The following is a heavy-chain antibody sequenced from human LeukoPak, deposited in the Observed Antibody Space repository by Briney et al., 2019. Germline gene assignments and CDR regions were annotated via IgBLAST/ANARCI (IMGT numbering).Heavy chain of an antibody. CDR2: ISGTGGAT. J-gene: IGHJ5*01. CDR1: GFSFGNYA. Sequence: QPGGSLRLSCVASGFSFGNYAMSWVRQAPGKGLQWVSQISGTGGATRYAGFARDRFTISRDNSKKTLYLQMSGLRVEDTAMYYCVKDPRDTYGTNWFVSWGQGTLLIVSS. CDR3: VKDPRDTYGTNWFVS. V-gene: IGHV3-23*01. D-gene: IGHD2-21*01.